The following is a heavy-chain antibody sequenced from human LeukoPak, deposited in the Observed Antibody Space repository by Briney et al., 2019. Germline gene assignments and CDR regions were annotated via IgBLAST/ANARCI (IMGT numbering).Heavy chain of an antibody. CDR3: ARIRSGYYSDY. J-gene: IGHJ4*02. V-gene: IGHV3-48*02. CDR2: ISSSSSTI. D-gene: IGHD3-22*01. Sequence: AGSLRLSCAGSGFTFSNSGMSWVRQAPGEGLEWVSYISSSSSTIYYADSVKGRFTISRDNAENSLFLQMSSLRDEDTAVYYCARIRSGYYSDYWGQGTLVTVSS. CDR1: GFTFSNSG.